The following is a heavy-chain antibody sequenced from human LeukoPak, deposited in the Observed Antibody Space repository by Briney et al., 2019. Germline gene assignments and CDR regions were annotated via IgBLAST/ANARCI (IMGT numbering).Heavy chain of an antibody. D-gene: IGHD6-19*01. CDR2: ISSSGSTI. CDR1: GFTFSSYW. Sequence: PGGSLRLSCAASGFTFSSYWMHWVRQAPGKGLEWVSYISSSGSTIYYADSVKGRFTISRDNAKNSLYLQMNSLRAEDTAVYYCARDSSSGWYVPNWFDPWGQGTLVTVSS. CDR3: ARDSSSGWYVPNWFDP. V-gene: IGHV3-48*04. J-gene: IGHJ5*02.